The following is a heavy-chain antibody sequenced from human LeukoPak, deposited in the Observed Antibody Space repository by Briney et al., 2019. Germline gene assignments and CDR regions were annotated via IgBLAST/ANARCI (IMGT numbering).Heavy chain of an antibody. CDR3: ARAGGSWSFDC. Sequence: PSEALSLTCSVSGASISTYYWSWIRQPPGKGLEWIGYLYFGGSTNYNPSLKSRVTISPDTSKNQFSLKLNSVTAADTAVYYCARAGGSWSFDCLGQGTLVTVSS. J-gene: IGHJ4*02. CDR1: GASISTYY. V-gene: IGHV4-59*01. CDR2: LYFGGST. D-gene: IGHD6-25*01.